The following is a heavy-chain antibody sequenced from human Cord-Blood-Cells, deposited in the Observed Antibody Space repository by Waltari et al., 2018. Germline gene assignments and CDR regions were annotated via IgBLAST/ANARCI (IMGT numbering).Heavy chain of an antibody. V-gene: IGHV1-24*01. CDR3: ATEVSGSYHYYFDY. CDR2: FDPEDGET. Sequence: QVQLVQSGAEVKKPGASVKVSCKVSGYTLTELSMHWVGQAPGKGLDGMGGFDPEDGETIYAQKFQGRVTMTEDTSTDTAYMELSSVRSEDTAVYYCATEVSGSYHYYFDYWGQGTLVTVSS. J-gene: IGHJ4*02. D-gene: IGHD1-26*01. CDR1: GYTLTELS.